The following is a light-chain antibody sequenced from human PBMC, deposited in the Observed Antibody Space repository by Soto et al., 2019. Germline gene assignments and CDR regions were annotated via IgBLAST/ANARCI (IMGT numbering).Light chain of an antibody. Sequence: QSVLTPPASVSGSPGQSITISCTGTISDVVAYNYVSWYQQHPCKAPKLIIYEVSNRPSGVSNRFSGSKSGNTASLTISGLQAEDEADYYCSSYASSSTLFGGGTKLTVL. V-gene: IGLV2-14*01. CDR2: EVS. CDR1: ISDVVAYNY. CDR3: SSYASSSTL. J-gene: IGLJ2*01.